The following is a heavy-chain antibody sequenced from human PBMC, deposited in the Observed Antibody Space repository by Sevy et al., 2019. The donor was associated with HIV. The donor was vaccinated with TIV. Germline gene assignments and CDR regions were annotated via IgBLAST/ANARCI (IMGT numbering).Heavy chain of an antibody. V-gene: IGHV1-3*01. J-gene: IGHJ6*02. CDR2: INAGNGNT. CDR3: ARERETRDYYYGVDV. Sequence: ASVKVSCKASGYTFNSYNMHWVRQAPGQRLEWMGWINAGNGNTKYSQSFQGRVTITRDTSASTVYMELSSLISEDMAVYYCARERETRDYYYGVDVWGQGTTVTVSS. CDR1: GYTFNSYN.